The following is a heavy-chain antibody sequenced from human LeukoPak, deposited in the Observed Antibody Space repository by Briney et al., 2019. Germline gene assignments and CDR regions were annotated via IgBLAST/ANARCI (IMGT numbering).Heavy chain of an antibody. CDR2: ISDDGSYT. J-gene: IGHJ4*02. D-gene: IGHD2-21*01. Sequence: GGSLRLSCAASGFSFSSHWVHWVRQAPGKGLVWVSRISDDGSYTSNVDSVKGRFTISRDNVNNMLYLHMDSLRAEDTAVYYCASFGISWRSSYWGQGTLVTVSS. CDR3: ASFGISWRSSY. V-gene: IGHV3-74*01. CDR1: GFSFSSHW.